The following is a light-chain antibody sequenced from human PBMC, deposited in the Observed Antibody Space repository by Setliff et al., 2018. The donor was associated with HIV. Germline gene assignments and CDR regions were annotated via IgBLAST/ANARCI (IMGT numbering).Light chain of an antibody. CDR3: QVWDSSGDHPV. CDR2: YDK. J-gene: IGLJ2*01. CDR1: DIRSKS. Sequence: SYALTQPPSVSVAPGKTARATCGGDDIRSKSVNWYQQKPGQAPVLVIYYDKDRPSGIPERFSGSNSGNTATLSISRVEAGDEADYYCQVWDSSGDHPVFGGGTKVTVL. V-gene: IGLV3-21*04.